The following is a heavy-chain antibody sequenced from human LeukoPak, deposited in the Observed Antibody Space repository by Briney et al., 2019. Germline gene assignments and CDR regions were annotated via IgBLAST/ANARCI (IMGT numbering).Heavy chain of an antibody. D-gene: IGHD1-26*01. J-gene: IGHJ6*02. CDR3: ARHSDRYFFGMDV. Sequence: LVTLSLTGSVPRVAINYYWSWFRQPPGKGLEWIGQIYETGRTAYNPTLKSRVTISRDTSKNQISLQLWSVTAADTALYYCARHSDRYFFGMDVWGQGTTVTVSS. CDR2: IYETGRT. V-gene: IGHV4-59*08. CDR1: RVAINYY.